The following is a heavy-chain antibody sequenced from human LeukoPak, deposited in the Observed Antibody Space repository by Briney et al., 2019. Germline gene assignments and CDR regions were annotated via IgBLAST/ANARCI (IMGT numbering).Heavy chain of an antibody. V-gene: IGHV4-59*08. J-gene: IGHJ4*02. CDR1: GGSISSYY. CDR3: ARHSSDYDFWSGYPYYFDY. Sequence: SETLSLTCTVSGGSISSYYWSWIRQPPGKGLEWIGYVYYSGSTNYNPSLKSRVTISVDTSKNQFSLKLSSVTAADTAVYYCARHSSDYDFWSGYPYYFDYWGQGTLVTVSS. D-gene: IGHD3-3*01. CDR2: VYYSGST.